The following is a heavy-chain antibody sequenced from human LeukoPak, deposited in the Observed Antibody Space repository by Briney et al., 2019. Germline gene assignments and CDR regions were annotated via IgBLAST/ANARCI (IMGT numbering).Heavy chain of an antibody. V-gene: IGHV1-46*01. CDR2: INPSGGRT. CDR1: GYILTSYY. J-gene: IGHJ4*02. CDR3: ARAISESRVGSGSYPSNFDY. D-gene: IGHD1-26*01. Sequence: ASVKVSCKASGYILTSYYMHWVRQAPGQGLEWMGLINPSGGRTNYAQKLQGRVTMTTDTSTSTAYMELRSLRSDDTAVYYCARAISESRVGSGSYPSNFDYWGQGTLVTVSS.